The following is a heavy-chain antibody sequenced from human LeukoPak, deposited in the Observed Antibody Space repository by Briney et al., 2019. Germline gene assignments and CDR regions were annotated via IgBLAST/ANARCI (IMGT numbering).Heavy chain of an antibody. CDR2: IYYSGST. V-gene: IGHV4-59*01. CDR3: ARYGSSSWYGWFDP. J-gene: IGHJ5*02. CDR1: GGSISSYY. D-gene: IGHD6-13*01. Sequence: SETLSLTCTVSGGSISSYYWSWIRQPPGKGLEWIGYIYYSGSTNYNPSLKSRVTISVDTSKNQFSLKLSSVTAADTAVYYGARYGSSSWYGWFDPWGQGTLVTVSS.